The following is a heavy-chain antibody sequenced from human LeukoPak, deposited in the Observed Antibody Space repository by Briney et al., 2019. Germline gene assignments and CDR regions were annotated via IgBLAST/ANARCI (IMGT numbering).Heavy chain of an antibody. Sequence: GGSLRLSCAASGFTFSSYAMSWVRQAPGKGLEWVSAISGSGGSTYYADSVKGRFTISRDYAKNSLYLQMNSLRAEDTAVYYCARQGGYNHFDYWGQGTLVTVSS. CDR2: ISGSGGST. D-gene: IGHD5-24*01. J-gene: IGHJ4*02. CDR1: GFTFSSYA. V-gene: IGHV3-23*01. CDR3: ARQGGYNHFDY.